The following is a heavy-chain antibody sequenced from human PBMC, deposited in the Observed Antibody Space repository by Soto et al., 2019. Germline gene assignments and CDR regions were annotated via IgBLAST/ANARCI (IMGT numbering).Heavy chain of an antibody. CDR2: IYKSTTT. V-gene: IGHV4-30-4*01. Sequence: QVHLLESGPGLVKPSQTLSLTCSVSGDSISTVDYFWAWIRQPPGQALEYIGYIYKSTTTYYNPSFVSRVAISLDTWKSQFSLNVTSVTAADTAVYFCARGRYCLTGRCFPNWFDSWGQGTLVTVSS. CDR1: GDSISTVDYF. J-gene: IGHJ5*01. D-gene: IGHD2-15*01. CDR3: ARGRYCLTGRCFPNWFDS.